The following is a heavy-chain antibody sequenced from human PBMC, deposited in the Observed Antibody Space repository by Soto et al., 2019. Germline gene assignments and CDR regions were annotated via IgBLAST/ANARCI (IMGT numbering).Heavy chain of an antibody. Sequence: QVQLVQSGAEVKKPGSSVKVSCKASGGTFSSYAISWVRQAPGQGLEWMGGIIPIFGTANYAQKFQGRVTITADESQSTAYMELSSLRSDDTAVYYCAGSVSGGYNDYYYYVMDVWGQGTTVTVSS. V-gene: IGHV1-69*12. CDR1: GGTFSSYA. CDR3: AGSVSGGYNDYYYYVMDV. D-gene: IGHD5-12*01. CDR2: IIPIFGTA. J-gene: IGHJ6*02.